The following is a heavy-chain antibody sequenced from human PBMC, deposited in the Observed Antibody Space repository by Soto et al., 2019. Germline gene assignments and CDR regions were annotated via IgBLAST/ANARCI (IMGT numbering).Heavy chain of an antibody. D-gene: IGHD3-10*01. CDR3: ARDRAPALGVYYYYGMDV. J-gene: IGHJ6*02. CDR1: GGTFSSYA. Sequence: QVQLVQSGAEVKKPGSSVKVSCKASGGTFSSYAISWVRQAPGQGLEWMGGIIPIFGTANYAQKFQGRVTITADESTSTAEMELSSLRSEDTAVYYCARDRAPALGVYYYYGMDVWGQGTTVTVSS. V-gene: IGHV1-69*01. CDR2: IIPIFGTA.